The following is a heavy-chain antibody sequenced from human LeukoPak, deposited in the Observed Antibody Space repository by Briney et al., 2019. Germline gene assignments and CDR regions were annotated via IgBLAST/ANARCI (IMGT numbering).Heavy chain of an antibody. CDR3: ARLDTAMVSFDY. Sequence: GGSLRLSCAASGFTFDDYGMSWVRQAPGKGLEWVANIKQDGSEKYYVDSVKGRFTISRDNAKNSLYLQMNSLRAEDTAVYYCARLDTAMVSFDYWGQGTLVTVSS. V-gene: IGHV3-7*01. D-gene: IGHD5-18*01. CDR1: GFTFDDYG. J-gene: IGHJ4*02. CDR2: IKQDGSEK.